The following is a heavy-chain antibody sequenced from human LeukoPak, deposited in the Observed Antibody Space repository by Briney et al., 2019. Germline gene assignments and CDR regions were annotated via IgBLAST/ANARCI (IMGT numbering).Heavy chain of an antibody. D-gene: IGHD6-6*01. CDR1: GFTFSSYA. CDR2: ISYDGSNK. V-gene: IGHV3-30*04. Sequence: GRSLRLSCAASGFTFSSYAMHWVRQAPGKGLEWVAVISYDGSNKYYADSVKGRFTISRDNSKNTLYLQMNSLRAEDTAVYYCARVSYSSSSGGLYFDYWGQGTLVTVSS. J-gene: IGHJ4*02. CDR3: ARVSYSSSSGGLYFDY.